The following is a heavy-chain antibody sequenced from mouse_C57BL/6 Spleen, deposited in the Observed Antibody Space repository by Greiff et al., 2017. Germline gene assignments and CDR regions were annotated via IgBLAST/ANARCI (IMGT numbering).Heavy chain of an antibody. CDR3: TREGNYDAMDY. V-gene: IGHV1-15*01. Sequence: QVHVKQSGAELVRPGASVTLSCKASGYTFTDYEMHWVKQTPVHGLEWIGAIDPETGGTAYNQKFKGKAILTADKSSSTAYMELRSLTSEDSAVYYCTREGNYDAMDYWGQGTSVTVSS. CDR2: IDPETGGT. D-gene: IGHD2-1*01. J-gene: IGHJ4*01. CDR1: GYTFTDYE.